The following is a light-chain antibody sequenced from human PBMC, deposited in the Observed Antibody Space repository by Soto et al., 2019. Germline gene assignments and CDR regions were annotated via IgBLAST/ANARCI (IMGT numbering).Light chain of an antibody. J-gene: IGKJ1*01. V-gene: IGKV1-5*03. Sequence: DIQMTQSPSTLSASVGDRVTITCRASQSIDKWLAWYQQKPGKAPKLLIYKASLLQSGVPSRFSGSGSGTEFTHTISSLQPDDVGSYFCQQYNRFSWTLGQGTKVQIK. CDR2: KAS. CDR3: QQYNRFSWT. CDR1: QSIDKW.